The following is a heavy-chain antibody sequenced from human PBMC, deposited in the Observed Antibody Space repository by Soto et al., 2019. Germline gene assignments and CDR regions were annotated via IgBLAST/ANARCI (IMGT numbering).Heavy chain of an antibody. CDR1: GFTFSNAW. J-gene: IGHJ4*02. Sequence: PGGSLRLSCAASGFTFSNAWMSWVRQAPGKGLEWVGRIKSKADGGTIDYAAPVKGRFTISRDDSRKMVFLQMNSLKSEDTALYFCITDLGAARYFEFCGQGTLVTVSS. CDR2: IKSKADGGTI. CDR3: ITDLGAARYFEF. V-gene: IGHV3-15*01. D-gene: IGHD6-6*01.